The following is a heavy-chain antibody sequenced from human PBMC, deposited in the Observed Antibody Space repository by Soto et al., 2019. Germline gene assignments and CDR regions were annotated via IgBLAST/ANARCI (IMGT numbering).Heavy chain of an antibody. V-gene: IGHV1-46*01. CDR1: GYTFTNYY. Sequence: GASVKVSCKASGYTFTNYYMHWGRQAPGQGLEWMGIIYPSGGSTRNAQKFQGRVTMTRDTSTSTVYMELSSLRSEDTAVYYCARDFSGPMDYWGRGTLVTVSS. CDR3: ARDFSGPMDY. J-gene: IGHJ4*02. CDR2: IYPSGGST. D-gene: IGHD3-10*01.